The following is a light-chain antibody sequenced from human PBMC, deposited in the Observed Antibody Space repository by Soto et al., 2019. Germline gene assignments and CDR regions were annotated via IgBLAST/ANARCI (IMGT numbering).Light chain of an antibody. J-gene: IGKJ5*01. CDR2: GAF. CDR3: QPRNIWPPVT. CDR1: QSVSSN. Sequence: EIVMTQSPGTLSVSPGERATLSCRASQSVSSNLAWYQQKPGQAPRLLIYGAFNRATGIPARFSGSGSGTDFTLTISSLDPEDFAVYYCQPRNIWPPVTFGQGARPANK. V-gene: IGKV3-11*01.